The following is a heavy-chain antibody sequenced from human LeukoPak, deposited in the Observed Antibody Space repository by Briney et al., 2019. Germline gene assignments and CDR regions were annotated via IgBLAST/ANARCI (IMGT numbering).Heavy chain of an antibody. V-gene: IGHV3-15*05. J-gene: IGHJ5*02. CDR1: GFTFSSYT. Sequence: GGSLRLSCAASGFTFSSYTMTWVRQAPGKGLEWVGRIKSKTDGGTTGYGAPVKGRFTISRDDSKDIVYLQMNSLKTEDTAVYYCATDLSPTSGATLYNYFDPWGQGTLVTVSS. D-gene: IGHD1-1*01. CDR3: ATDLSPTSGATLYNYFDP. CDR2: IKSKTDGGTT.